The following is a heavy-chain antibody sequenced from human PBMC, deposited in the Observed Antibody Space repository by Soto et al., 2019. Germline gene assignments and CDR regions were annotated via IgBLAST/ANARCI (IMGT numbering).Heavy chain of an antibody. CDR1: GFTFSSYA. V-gene: IGHV3-30-3*01. Sequence: GGSLRLSCAASGFTFSSYAMHWVRQAPGKGLEWVAVISYDGSNKYYSDSVKGRFTISRDNSKNTLYLQMNSLRAKDTAVYYYARAYYDFSTGYDRGDAFDIWGQGTMVTVSS. CDR2: ISYDGSNK. J-gene: IGHJ3*02. CDR3: ARAYYDFSTGYDRGDAFDI. D-gene: IGHD3-3*01.